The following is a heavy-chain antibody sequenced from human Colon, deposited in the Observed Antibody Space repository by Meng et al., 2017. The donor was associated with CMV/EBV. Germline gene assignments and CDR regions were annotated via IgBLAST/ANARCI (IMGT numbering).Heavy chain of an antibody. J-gene: IGHJ4*02. D-gene: IGHD3-16*01. CDR1: GFTFSSYW. V-gene: IGHV3-7*01. Sequence: GESLKISCAASGFTFSSYWMTWVRQAPGKGLEWVVNIKQDGSETHYVDPVKGRFTVSRDNAKNLVYLQMNNLKAEDTAVYYCTRLGGSKPFDYWGQGTMVTVSS. CDR2: IKQDGSET. CDR3: TRLGGSKPFDY.